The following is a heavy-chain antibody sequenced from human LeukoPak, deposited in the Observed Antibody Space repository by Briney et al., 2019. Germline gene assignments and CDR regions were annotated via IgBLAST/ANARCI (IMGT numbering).Heavy chain of an antibody. CDR1: GGSISSSSYY. D-gene: IGHD3-22*01. J-gene: IGHJ5*02. CDR2: IYYSGST. CDR3: ARQYYYDSSGYYSDNWFDP. Sequence: SETLSLTCTVSGGSISSSSYYWGWIRQPPGEGLEWIGSIYYSGSTYYNPSLKSRVTISVDTSKNQFSLKLSSVTAADTAVYYCARQYYYDSSGYYSDNWFDPWGQGTLVTVSS. V-gene: IGHV4-39*01.